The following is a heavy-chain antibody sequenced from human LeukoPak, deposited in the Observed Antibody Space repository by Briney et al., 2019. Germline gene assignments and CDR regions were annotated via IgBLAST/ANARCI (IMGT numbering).Heavy chain of an antibody. J-gene: IGHJ4*02. D-gene: IGHD2-15*01. CDR3: ARGLRYCSGGSCSYYFDY. Sequence: ASVKVSCKASGYTFTSYDINRVRQATGQGLEWMGWMNPNSGNTGYAQKFQGRVTMTRNTSISTAYMELSSLRSEDTAVYYCARGLRYCSGGSCSYYFDYWGQGTLVTVSS. CDR2: MNPNSGNT. V-gene: IGHV1-8*01. CDR1: GYTFTSYD.